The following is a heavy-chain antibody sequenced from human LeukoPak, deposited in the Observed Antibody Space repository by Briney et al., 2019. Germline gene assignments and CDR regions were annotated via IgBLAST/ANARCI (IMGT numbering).Heavy chain of an antibody. CDR1: GGSFSGYY. Sequence: SETLSLTCAVYGGSFSGYYWSWIRQPPGKGLEWIGEINHSGSTNYNPSLKSRVTISVDTSKNQFSLKLSSVTAADTAVYYCARHIRTGVAAAGTNYYYMDVWGKGTTVTVSS. CDR2: INHSGST. J-gene: IGHJ6*03. CDR3: ARHIRTGVAAAGTNYYYMDV. V-gene: IGHV4-34*01. D-gene: IGHD6-13*01.